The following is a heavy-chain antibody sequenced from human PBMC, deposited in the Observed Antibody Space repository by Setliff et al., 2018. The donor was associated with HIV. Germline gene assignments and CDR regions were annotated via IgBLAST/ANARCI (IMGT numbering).Heavy chain of an antibody. CDR2: IYWNDDK. V-gene: IGHV2-5*01. Sequence: GSGPTLVNPTQTLTLTCTFSGFSLSTSGVGVGWIRQPPGKALEWLALIYWNDDKRYSPSLKSRLTITKDTSKNQVVLTVTDMDPVDTATYFCAHRLQGYSSDWRPLGNAFDIWGQGTMVTVSS. D-gene: IGHD6-25*01. CDR1: GFSLSTSGVG. CDR3: AHRLQGYSSDWRPLGNAFDI. J-gene: IGHJ3*02.